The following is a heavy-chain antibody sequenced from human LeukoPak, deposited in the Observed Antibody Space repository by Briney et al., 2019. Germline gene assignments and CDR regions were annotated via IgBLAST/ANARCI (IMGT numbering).Heavy chain of an antibody. V-gene: IGHV5-51*01. CDR2: IYPGDSDP. Sequence: GESLKISCKGSGYTFTTYWIGWVRQMPGKGLEWMGIIYPGDSDPRYSPSFQGQVTISADKSINTAYLQWSSLEASDTAMYYCASTQGGGYFDYWGQGTLVTVSS. CDR1: GYTFTTYW. D-gene: IGHD3-16*01. J-gene: IGHJ4*02. CDR3: ASTQGGGYFDY.